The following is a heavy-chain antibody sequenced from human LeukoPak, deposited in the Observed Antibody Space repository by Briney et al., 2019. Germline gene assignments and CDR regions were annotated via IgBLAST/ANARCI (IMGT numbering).Heavy chain of an antibody. CDR3: ARDGPPYYYYYMDV. CDR2: IKQDGSEK. V-gene: IGHV3-7*01. D-gene: IGHD3/OR15-3a*01. CDR1: GFTLSSYW. Sequence: GGSLGLSCAASGFTLSSYWMSWVRQAPGKGLEWVADIKQDGSEKYYVDSVKGRFTISRDNAKKSLYLQMNSLRVEDTAVYYCARDGPPYYYYYMDVWGKGTTVTVS. J-gene: IGHJ6*03.